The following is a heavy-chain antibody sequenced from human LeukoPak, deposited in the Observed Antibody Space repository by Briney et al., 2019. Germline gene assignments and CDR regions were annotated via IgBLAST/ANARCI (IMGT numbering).Heavy chain of an antibody. V-gene: IGHV1-58*02. CDR2: IVVGSGNA. J-gene: IGHJ4*02. CDR1: GFTFTNSA. Sequence: GASVKVSCKASGFTFTNSAIQWVRQARGQRLEWLGWIVVGSGNANYAQNFQDRVIITRDMSTSTAYMEVSSLRSEDTAVYYCAADDLTRAYWGQGTLVTVSS. CDR3: AADDLTRAY.